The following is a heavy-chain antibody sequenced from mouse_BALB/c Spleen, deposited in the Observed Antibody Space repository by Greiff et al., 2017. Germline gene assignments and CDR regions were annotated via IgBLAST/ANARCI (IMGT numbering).Heavy chain of an antibody. CDR1: GYSITSDYA. Sequence: ESGPGLVKPSQSLSLTCTVTGYSITSDYAWNWIRQFPGNKLEWMGYISYSGSTSYNPSLKSRISITRDTSKNQFFLQLNSVTTEDTATYYCARNYYGQSFHFDYWGQGTTLTVSS. D-gene: IGHD1-2*01. CDR3: ARNYYGQSFHFDY. J-gene: IGHJ2*01. CDR2: ISYSGST. V-gene: IGHV3-2*02.